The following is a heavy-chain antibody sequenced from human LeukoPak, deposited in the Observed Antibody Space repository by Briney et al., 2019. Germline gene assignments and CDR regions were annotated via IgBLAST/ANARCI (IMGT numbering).Heavy chain of an antibody. CDR3: ASSRGTPYYYYYGMDV. Sequence: PSETLSLTCTVSGGSISSYYWSWIRQPPGKGLEWIGYIYYSGSTNYNPSLKSRFTISVDTSKNQFSLKLSSVTAADTAVYYCASSRGTPYYYYYGMDVWGKGTTVTVSS. CDR2: IYYSGST. CDR1: GGSISSYY. D-gene: IGHD1-7*01. J-gene: IGHJ6*04. V-gene: IGHV4-59*01.